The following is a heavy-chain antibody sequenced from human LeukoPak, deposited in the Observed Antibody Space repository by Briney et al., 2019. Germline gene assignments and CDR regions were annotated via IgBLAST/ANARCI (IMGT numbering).Heavy chain of an antibody. J-gene: IGHJ4*02. CDR2: ISGSGGST. CDR1: GFPVSANY. Sequence: PGGSLRLSFAASGFPVSANYMSWVRPAPGKGLEWVSTISGSGGSTFYADSVKGRFPISRDNSKNTLFLQMNSLRVEDTAIYYCAKAGSSGWSSSGGDYWGQGSLVTVSS. V-gene: IGHV3-23*01. CDR3: AKAGSSGWSSSGGDY. D-gene: IGHD6-19*01.